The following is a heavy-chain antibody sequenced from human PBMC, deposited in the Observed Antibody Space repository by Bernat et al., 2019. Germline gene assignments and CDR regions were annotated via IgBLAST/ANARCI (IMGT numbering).Heavy chain of an antibody. CDR1: GFTFSSYG. CDR2: IWYDGSNK. Sequence: QVQLVESGGGVVQPGRSQRLSCAASGFTFSSYGMHWVRQAPGKGLEWVAVIWYDGSNKYYADSVKGRFTISRDNSKNTLYLQMNSLRAEDTAVYYCASLFSPVGAFDIWGQGTMVTVSS. V-gene: IGHV3-33*01. CDR3: ASLFSPVGAFDI. D-gene: IGHD1-26*01. J-gene: IGHJ3*02.